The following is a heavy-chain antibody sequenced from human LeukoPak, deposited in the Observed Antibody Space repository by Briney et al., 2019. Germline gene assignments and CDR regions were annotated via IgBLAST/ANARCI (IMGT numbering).Heavy chain of an antibody. CDR3: ARGSVSKYRFFDN. J-gene: IGHJ4*02. V-gene: IGHV3-30*04. D-gene: IGHD3-3*02. CDR2: ISSDGSIK. Sequence: GGSLRLSCAASGFTFSAYAMHWVRQAPGKGLEWVAVISSDGSIKYYADSVKGRFTISRDNSENTMWLQMGSLRAEDTAVYYCARGSVSKYRFFDNWGQGILFTVSS. CDR1: GFTFSAYA.